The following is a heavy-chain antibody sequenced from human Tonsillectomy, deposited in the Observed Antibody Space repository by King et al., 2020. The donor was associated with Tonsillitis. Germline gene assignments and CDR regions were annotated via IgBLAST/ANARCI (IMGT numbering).Heavy chain of an antibody. CDR3: ARGLPNWGSDYYYNMDL. J-gene: IGHJ6*03. D-gene: IGHD7-27*01. CDR1: GGTFSTYA. V-gene: IGHV1-69*01. CDR2: IIPMFGTA. Sequence: LQLVQSGAEVKKPGSSVKVSCKASGGTFSTYAISWVRQAPGQGLEWMGGIIPMFGTANYAQKFQGRVTITADESTTTAYMELSSLRSEDTAVYYCARGLPNWGSDYYYNMDLWGKGTTVTVSS.